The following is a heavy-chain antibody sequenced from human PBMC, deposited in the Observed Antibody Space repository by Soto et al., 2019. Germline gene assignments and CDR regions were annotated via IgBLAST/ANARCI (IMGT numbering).Heavy chain of an antibody. D-gene: IGHD3-22*01. V-gene: IGHV4-38-2*01. Sequence: PSETLSLTCAVSGYSISSGYYWAWIRQPPGKGLEWIGSIYHSGGTYYNPSLKSRVSISVDTSNNQFSLQLSSVIAADTAVFYCARAEYYSHSSGYCFHFDYWGQGALVTVSS. J-gene: IGHJ4*02. CDR2: IYHSGGT. CDR1: GYSISSGYY. CDR3: ARAEYYSHSSGYCFHFDY.